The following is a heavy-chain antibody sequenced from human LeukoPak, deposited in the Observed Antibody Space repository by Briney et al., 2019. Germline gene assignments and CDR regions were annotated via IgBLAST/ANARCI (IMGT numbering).Heavy chain of an antibody. CDR1: GFTFSSYA. CDR3: ARDPGVVVPAAMSNWFDP. V-gene: IGHV3-23*01. CDR2: ISGSGGST. J-gene: IGHJ5*02. Sequence: GGSLRLSCAASGFTFSSYAMSWVRQAPGKGLEWVSAISGSGGSTYYADSVKGRFTISRDNAKNSLYLQMNSLRAEDTAVYYCARDPGVVVPAAMSNWFDPWGQGTLVTVSS. D-gene: IGHD2-2*01.